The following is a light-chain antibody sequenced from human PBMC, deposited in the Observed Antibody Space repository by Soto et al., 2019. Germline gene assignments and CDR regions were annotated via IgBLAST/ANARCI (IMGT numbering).Light chain of an antibody. Sequence: QSVLTQPPSVSAAPGQKVIISCSGSSSNIGNNYVSWFQQLPGTAPKLLIYDSNKRPSGIPDRFSGSKSGTSATLDITGLQTGDEADYYCATWDRSLTGEVFGGGTKLTVL. V-gene: IGLV1-51*01. CDR1: SSNIGNNY. J-gene: IGLJ2*01. CDR3: ATWDRSLTGEV. CDR2: DSN.